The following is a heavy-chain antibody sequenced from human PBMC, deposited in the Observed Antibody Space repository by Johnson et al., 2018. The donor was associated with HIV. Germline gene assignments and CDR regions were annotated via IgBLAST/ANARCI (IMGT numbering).Heavy chain of an antibody. CDR3: ARLLKWEYAAFDF. V-gene: IGHV3-66*01. Sequence: VQLVESGGGLVKPGGSLRLSCEVSGFIFSKYNMAWIRQAPGKGLEWVSVIYSGGSTYYADSVKGRFTISRDNSKNTLYLQMNSLRAEDTAVYYCARLLKWEYAAFDFWGQGTMVTVSS. CDR1: GFIFSKYN. J-gene: IGHJ3*01. D-gene: IGHD1-26*01. CDR2: IYSGGST.